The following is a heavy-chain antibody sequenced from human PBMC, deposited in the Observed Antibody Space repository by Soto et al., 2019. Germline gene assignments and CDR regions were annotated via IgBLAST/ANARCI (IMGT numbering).Heavy chain of an antibody. CDR1: GFTFSSYA. CDR2: ISGSGGST. D-gene: IGHD3-22*01. V-gene: IGHV3-23*01. Sequence: EVQLLESGGGLVQPGGSLRLSCAASGFTFSSYAMSWVRQAPGKGLEWVSAISGSGGSTYYADSVKGRFTISRDNSKNTLYLQMNSLRAEDKAVYYCAKEGGYYDSSGYCPLGFWGQGTLVTVSS. J-gene: IGHJ4*02. CDR3: AKEGGYYDSSGYCPLGF.